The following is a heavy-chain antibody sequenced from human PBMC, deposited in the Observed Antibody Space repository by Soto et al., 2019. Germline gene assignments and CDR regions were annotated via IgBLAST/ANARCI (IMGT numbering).Heavy chain of an antibody. Sequence: QVQLQESGPGLVKPSQTLSLTCTVSGGSISSGGYYWSWIRQHPGKGLEWIGYIYYSGSTYYNPSLKSRVTISVDTSKNQFSLKLSYVTAADTAVYYCARESSSGYYYSPYFDYWGQGTLVTVSS. CDR2: IYYSGST. V-gene: IGHV4-31*03. D-gene: IGHD3-22*01. J-gene: IGHJ4*02. CDR1: GGSISSGGYY. CDR3: ARESSSGYYYSPYFDY.